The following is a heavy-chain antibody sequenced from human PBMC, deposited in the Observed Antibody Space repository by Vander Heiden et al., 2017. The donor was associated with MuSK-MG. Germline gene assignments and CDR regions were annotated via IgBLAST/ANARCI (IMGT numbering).Heavy chain of an antibody. CDR1: GFTFSSYA. D-gene: IGHD2-2*01. CDR3: Y. CDR2: ISGSGGST. J-gene: IGHJ4*02. V-gene: IGHV3-23*01. Sequence: EVQLLESGGGLVQPGGSLRLSCAASGFTFSSYAMSWVRQAPGKGLEWVSAISGSGGSTYYADSVKGRFTISRDNSEDTAVYYCAKDSCSSTSCYSVYWGQGTLVTVSS.